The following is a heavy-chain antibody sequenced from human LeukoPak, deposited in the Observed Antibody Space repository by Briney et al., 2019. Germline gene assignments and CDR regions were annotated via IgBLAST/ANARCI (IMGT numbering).Heavy chain of an antibody. J-gene: IGHJ4*02. V-gene: IGHV3-21*01. CDR3: ATDPGSGDY. CDR1: GFTFSSYS. D-gene: IGHD6-19*01. Sequence: RAGGPLRLSCAASGFTFSSYSMNWVRQAPGKGLEWVSSITTRNNIFYADSVKGRFTISRDNALNSLYLQMNTLRADDTAVYYCATDPGSGDYWGQGTLVTVSS. CDR2: ITTRNNI.